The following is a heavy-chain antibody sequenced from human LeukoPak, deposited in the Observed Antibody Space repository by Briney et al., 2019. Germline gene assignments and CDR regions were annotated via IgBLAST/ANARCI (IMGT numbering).Heavy chain of an antibody. D-gene: IGHD6-19*01. Sequence: GGSLRLSCAASGFTFSSYEMNWVRQAPGKGLEWVSYISSSGSTIYYADSVKGRFTISRDNAKNSLYLQMNSPRAEDTAVYYCARVSPQWLEFDYWGQGTLVTVSS. J-gene: IGHJ4*02. CDR2: ISSSGSTI. CDR3: ARVSPQWLEFDY. V-gene: IGHV3-48*03. CDR1: GFTFSSYE.